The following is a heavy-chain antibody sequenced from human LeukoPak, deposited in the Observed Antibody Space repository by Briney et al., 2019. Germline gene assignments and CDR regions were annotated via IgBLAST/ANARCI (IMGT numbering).Heavy chain of an antibody. Sequence: QPGGSLRLSCAASGFTFSSYDMHWVRQAPGKGLEWVAFIRYDGSNKYYADSVKGRFTISRDNSKNTLYLQMNSLRAEDTAVYYCAKELEGLESFDYWGQGTLVTVSS. CDR1: GFTFSSYD. CDR2: IRYDGSNK. J-gene: IGHJ4*02. V-gene: IGHV3-30*02. D-gene: IGHD3-3*01. CDR3: AKELEGLESFDY.